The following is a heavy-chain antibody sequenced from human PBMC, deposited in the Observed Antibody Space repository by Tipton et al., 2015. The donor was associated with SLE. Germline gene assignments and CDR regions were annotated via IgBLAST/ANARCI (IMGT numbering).Heavy chain of an antibody. V-gene: IGHV4-61*09. CDR1: GGSITRSNYY. D-gene: IGHD4-23*01. J-gene: IGHJ4*02. CDR2: IHASGGT. Sequence: TLSLTCTVSGGSITRSNYYWSWVRQPAGKGLEWIGHIHASGGTTYNPSLKSRVTISVDASKNRFSLQLTSVTASDTAVYYCARDSATLRWYLWGQGTLVTVSS. CDR3: ARDSATLRWYL.